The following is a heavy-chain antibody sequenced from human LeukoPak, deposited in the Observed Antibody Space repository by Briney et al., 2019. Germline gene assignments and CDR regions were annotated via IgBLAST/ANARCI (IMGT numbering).Heavy chain of an antibody. CDR3: ASTPIVVVMTRGGWYFDL. Sequence: PSETLSLTCTVSGYSISSGCYWGCIRQPPGKGLEWIGSIYDSGSTYYNPSLKSRVTISVDTSKNQFSLKLSSVTAADTAVYYCASTPIVVVMTRGGWYFDLWGRGTLVTVSS. D-gene: IGHD3-22*01. V-gene: IGHV4-38-2*02. J-gene: IGHJ2*01. CDR2: IYDSGST. CDR1: GYSISSGCY.